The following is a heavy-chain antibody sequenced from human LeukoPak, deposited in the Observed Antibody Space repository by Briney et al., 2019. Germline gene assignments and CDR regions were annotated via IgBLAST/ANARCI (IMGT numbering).Heavy chain of an antibody. CDR2: IYYSGST. Sequence: SETLSLTCTVSGSSISSYHWSWIRQPPGKGLEWIGYIYYSGSTNYNPSPKSRVTISVDTSKNQFSLKLSSVTAADTAVYYCARDVSGSYYSDYWGQGTLVTVSS. CDR1: GSSISSYH. V-gene: IGHV4-59*01. J-gene: IGHJ4*02. D-gene: IGHD1-26*01. CDR3: ARDVSGSYYSDY.